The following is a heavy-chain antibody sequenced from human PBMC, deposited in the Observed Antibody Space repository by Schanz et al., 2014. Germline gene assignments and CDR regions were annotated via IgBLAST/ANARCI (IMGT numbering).Heavy chain of an antibody. Sequence: QVQLVQSGAELRKPGTSVKVSCKTSGYTFSNDDINWVRQAPGQGLEWMGRIIPILGIANYAQKFQGRVTNTADKSTSTAYMDLSSLRPEDTAVYYCARSNYYDNSDYYNSFDYWGQGTLVTVSS. J-gene: IGHJ4*02. V-gene: IGHV1-69*09. CDR1: GYTFSNDD. CDR3: ARSNYYDNSDYYNSFDY. D-gene: IGHD3-22*01. CDR2: IIPILGIA.